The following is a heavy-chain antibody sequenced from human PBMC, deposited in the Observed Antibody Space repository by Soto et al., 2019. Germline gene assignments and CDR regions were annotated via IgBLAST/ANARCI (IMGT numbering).Heavy chain of an antibody. CDR1: GYTFSNFG. Sequence: QVQLVQSGGEVKKPGASVKVSCKASGYTFSNFGLSWVRQAPGQGLELMGWISPYNGNTNYAQKLQGRLTMTTDTYTSTAYMELRSLRSDDTAVYYCARDRIGVSVTGWGFDSLGQGTLVTVSS. CDR2: ISPYNGNT. V-gene: IGHV1-18*01. D-gene: IGHD2-8*01. J-gene: IGHJ4*02. CDR3: ARDRIGVSVTGWGFDS.